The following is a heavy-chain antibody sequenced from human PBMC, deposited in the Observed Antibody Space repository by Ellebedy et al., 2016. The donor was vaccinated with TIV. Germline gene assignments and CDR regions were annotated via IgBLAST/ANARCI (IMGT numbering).Heavy chain of an antibody. J-gene: IGHJ6*02. V-gene: IGHV3-53*01. CDR3: AQTNWGSGGFYGMDV. D-gene: IGHD7-27*01. Sequence: GGSLRLSCAASGFTVSSNYMSWVRQAPGKGLEWVSVIYSGGSTYYADSVKGRFTISRDNSKNTLYLQVDSLRAEDTAVYYCAQTNWGSGGFYGMDVWGQGTTVTVSS. CDR1: GFTVSSNY. CDR2: IYSGGST.